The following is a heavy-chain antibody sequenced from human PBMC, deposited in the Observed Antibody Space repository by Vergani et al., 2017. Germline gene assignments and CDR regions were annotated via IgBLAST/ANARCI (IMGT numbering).Heavy chain of an antibody. V-gene: IGHV1-69*13. CDR2: IIPLFGTA. CDR3: ARVGGYCRGGSFYSYSYGYDYYDYGMDV. Sequence: QVQLVQSGAEVKKPGSSVKVSCKASGGTFSSYAISWVRQAPGHGLEWMGRIIPLFGTANYAQEFQGRVTITADESTSTAYMELSSLRSEDTAVYYCARVGGYCRGGSFYSYSYGYDYYDYGMDVWGQGTTVTVSS. J-gene: IGHJ6*02. CDR1: GGTFSSYA. D-gene: IGHD2-15*01.